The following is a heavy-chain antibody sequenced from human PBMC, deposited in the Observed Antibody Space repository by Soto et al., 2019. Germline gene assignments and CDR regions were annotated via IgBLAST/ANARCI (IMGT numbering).Heavy chain of an antibody. D-gene: IGHD5-12*01. CDR1: GGTFSIYA. CDR2: IIPIFGTA. J-gene: IGHJ6*02. Sequence: SLKVSCKASGGTFSIYAISWVRQAPGQGLEWMGGIIPIFGTANYAQKFQGRVTITADESTSTAYTELSSLRSEDTAVYYCARDSTWLRLKVPYYYYGMDVWGQGTTVTVSS. V-gene: IGHV1-69*13. CDR3: ARDSTWLRLKVPYYYYGMDV.